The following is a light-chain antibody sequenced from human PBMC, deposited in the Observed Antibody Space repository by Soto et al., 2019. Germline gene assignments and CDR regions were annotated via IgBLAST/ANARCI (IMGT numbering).Light chain of an antibody. J-gene: IGKJ4*01. Sequence: EIVLTQSPGTLSLSPGERATLSCRASQSVSSSYLAWYQQKPGQAPRLLIYGASRRATGTPDRFSGSGSGTYFTLTITRLEPEDFAVYYCQQYDTSPPLTFGGGTKVEIK. CDR1: QSVSSSY. CDR2: GAS. CDR3: QQYDTSPPLT. V-gene: IGKV3-20*01.